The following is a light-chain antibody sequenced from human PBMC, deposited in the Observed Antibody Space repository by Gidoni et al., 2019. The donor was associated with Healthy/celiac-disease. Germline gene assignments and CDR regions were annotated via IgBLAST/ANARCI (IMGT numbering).Light chain of an antibody. CDR3: QQRSIGSPT. J-gene: IGKJ2*01. V-gene: IGKV3-11*01. CDR2: DAS. Sequence: EIVLTQSPATLSLSPGERATLSCRASQSVSSYLAWYQQKPGQAPRLLIYDASNRATGIPARFSGSGSGTDFTLTISSLEPEDFAVYYCQQRSIGSPTFGQGTKLEIK. CDR1: QSVSSY.